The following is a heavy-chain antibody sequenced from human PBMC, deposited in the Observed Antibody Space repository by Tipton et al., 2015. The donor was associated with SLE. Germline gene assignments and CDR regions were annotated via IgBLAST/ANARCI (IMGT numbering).Heavy chain of an antibody. CDR2: IYYSGST. V-gene: IGHV4-39*01. CDR1: GGSISSSSYY. Sequence: PSLTCTVSGGSISSSSYYWGWIRQPPGKGLEWIGSIYYSGSTYYNPSLKSRVTISVDTSKNQFSLKLSSVTAADTAVYYCARHTDYGGNSDSFDYWGQGTLVTVSS. J-gene: IGHJ4*02. D-gene: IGHD4-23*01. CDR3: ARHTDYGGNSDSFDY.